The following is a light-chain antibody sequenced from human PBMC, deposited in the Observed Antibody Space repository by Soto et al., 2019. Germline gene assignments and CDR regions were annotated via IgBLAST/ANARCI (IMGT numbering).Light chain of an antibody. CDR1: QSVRSSY. J-gene: IGKJ1*01. V-gene: IGKV3-20*01. Sequence: EIVLTQSPCTLSLSPGESATLSCRASQSVRSSYLAWYQQTPGQTPRLLIYAASSRATGIPDRFSGSGSGTDFSLTISRLEAEDFAVYYCQQYGSSPRTFGQGTKVDIK. CDR2: AAS. CDR3: QQYGSSPRT.